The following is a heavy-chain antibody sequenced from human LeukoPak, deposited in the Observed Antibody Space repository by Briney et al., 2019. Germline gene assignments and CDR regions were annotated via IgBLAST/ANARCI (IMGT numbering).Heavy chain of an antibody. J-gene: IGHJ3*02. CDR1: GGSFSSYA. CDR2: INTNTRSP. D-gene: IGHD3-16*01. Sequence: ASVKVSCKASGGSFSSYAISWVRQAPGQGLEWMGWINTNTRSPTYAQGFTGRFVFSLDTSVSTAYLQISSLKAEDTAVYYCARGCYGSRWASDIWGQGTVVTVSS. V-gene: IGHV7-4-1*02. CDR3: ARGCYGSRWASDI.